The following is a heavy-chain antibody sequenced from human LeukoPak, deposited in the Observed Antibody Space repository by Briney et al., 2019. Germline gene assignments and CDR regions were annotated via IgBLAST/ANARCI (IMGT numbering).Heavy chain of an antibody. D-gene: IGHD2-15*01. Sequence: ASVKVSCKASGYTFTSYDINWVRQATGQGLEWMGIINPSGGSTTYAQKFQGRVTMTRDMSTSTVYMELISLRSEDTAVYYCARVHHYFDIAFDYWGQGTLVTVSS. CDR2: INPSGGST. CDR1: GYTFTSYD. CDR3: ARVHHYFDIAFDY. J-gene: IGHJ4*02. V-gene: IGHV1-46*01.